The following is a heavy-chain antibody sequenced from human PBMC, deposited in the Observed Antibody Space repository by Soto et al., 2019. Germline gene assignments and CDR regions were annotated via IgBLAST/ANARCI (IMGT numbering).Heavy chain of an antibody. Sequence: EVQLVESGGGLVKPGGSLRLSCAASGFTFSNAWMSWVRQAPGKGLEWVGRIKSKTDGGTTDYAAPVKGRFTTSRDDSKNTLYLQMNSLKTEDTAVYYCTTPGIAAAGETYYYYGMDVWGQGTTVTVSS. CDR1: GFTFSNAW. D-gene: IGHD6-13*01. V-gene: IGHV3-15*01. CDR2: IKSKTDGGTT. J-gene: IGHJ6*02. CDR3: TTPGIAAAGETYYYYGMDV.